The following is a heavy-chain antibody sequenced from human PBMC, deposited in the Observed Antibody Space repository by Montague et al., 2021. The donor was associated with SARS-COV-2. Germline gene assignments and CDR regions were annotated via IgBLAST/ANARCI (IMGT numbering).Heavy chain of an antibody. Sequence: SETLSLTCTVSGDSVTSTTYYWAWIRQPPGKGLEWIGSIYYSGSTYYNPCLKSRVTISVDTSKNQFSLKLSSVTAADTAVYYCARGGRQQLVRVAGMDVWGQGTTVTVSS. V-gene: IGHV4-39*07. CDR1: GDSVTSTTYY. D-gene: IGHD6-13*01. CDR3: ARGGRQQLVRVAGMDV. CDR2: IYYSGST. J-gene: IGHJ6*02.